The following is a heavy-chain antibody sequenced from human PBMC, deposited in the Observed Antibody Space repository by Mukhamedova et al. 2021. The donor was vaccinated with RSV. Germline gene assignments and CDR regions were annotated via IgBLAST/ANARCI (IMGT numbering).Heavy chain of an antibody. CDR3: ARDGHLKLDY. V-gene: IGHV6-1*01. D-gene: IGHD1-1*01. Sequence: VHGKSRMTMNADTSRNQFSLQLSSVTPEDTAVYYCARDGHLKLDYWGQGTLVTVSS. J-gene: IGHJ4*02.